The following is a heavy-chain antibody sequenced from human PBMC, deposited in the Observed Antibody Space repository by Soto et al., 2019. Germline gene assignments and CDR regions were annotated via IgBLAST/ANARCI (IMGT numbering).Heavy chain of an antibody. Sequence: PSETLSLTCTVSGGSISSYYWSWIRQPPGKGLEWIGYIYYSGSTNYNPSLKSRVTISVDTSKNQFSLKLSSVTAADTAVYYCARGYSSRPYYFDYWGQGTLVIVSS. D-gene: IGHD6-13*01. V-gene: IGHV4-59*01. CDR2: IYYSGST. CDR1: GGSISSYY. J-gene: IGHJ4*02. CDR3: ARGYSSRPYYFDY.